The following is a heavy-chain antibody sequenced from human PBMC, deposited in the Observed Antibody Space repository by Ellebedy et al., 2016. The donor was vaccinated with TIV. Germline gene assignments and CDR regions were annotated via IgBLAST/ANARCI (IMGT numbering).Heavy chain of an antibody. D-gene: IGHD5-12*01. Sequence: GESLKISCAASGFTFSTYAMSWVRQAPGRGLEWVSTISGSGGGTYYTDSVKGRFTISRDNSKNTLYLQMNSLRADDTALYYCASAARGSGAYESFWGQGTLVTVSS. CDR1: GFTFSTYA. V-gene: IGHV3-23*01. J-gene: IGHJ4*02. CDR2: ISGSGGGT. CDR3: ASAARGSGAYESF.